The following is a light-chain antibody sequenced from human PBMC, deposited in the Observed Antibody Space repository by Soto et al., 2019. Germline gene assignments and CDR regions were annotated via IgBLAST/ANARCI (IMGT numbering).Light chain of an antibody. CDR3: QQTYSLPPDIT. J-gene: IGKJ5*01. Sequence: IQMTQSPSSLSASVGDRVTITCRASHNIDTYLNWYQQKPGKAPILLIYAASSLQSGVPSRFSGSGSGTDFTLTISSLQTEDFATYYCQQTYSLPPDITFGQGTRLDIK. V-gene: IGKV1-39*01. CDR1: HNIDTY. CDR2: AAS.